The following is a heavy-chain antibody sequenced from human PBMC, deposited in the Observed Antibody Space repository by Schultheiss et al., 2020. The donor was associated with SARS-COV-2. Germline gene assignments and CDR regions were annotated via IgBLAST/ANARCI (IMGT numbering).Heavy chain of an antibody. CDR1: GGSISSGGYY. D-gene: IGHD6-13*01. CDR2: IYYSGST. CDR3: ARSSSWPGGDV. Sequence: SETLSLTCTVSGGSISSGGYYWSWIRQHPGKGLEWIGYIYYSGSTYYNPSLKSRVTISVDTSKTQFSLKLRSVTAADTAVYYCARSSSWPGGDVWGQGTTVTVSS. J-gene: IGHJ6*02. V-gene: IGHV4-31*03.